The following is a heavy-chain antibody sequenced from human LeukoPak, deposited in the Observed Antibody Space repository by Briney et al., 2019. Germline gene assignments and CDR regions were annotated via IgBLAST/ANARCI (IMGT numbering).Heavy chain of an antibody. D-gene: IGHD3-10*01. J-gene: IGHJ3*02. V-gene: IGHV4-59*01. Sequence: SETLSLTCTISGGSISSYYWSWIRQPPGKGLEWIGYIYYSGSTNYNPSLKSRVTISVDTSKNQFSLKLSSVTAADTAVYYCAGSMVRGLAFDIWGQGTMVTVSS. CDR2: IYYSGST. CDR1: GGSISSYY. CDR3: AGSMVRGLAFDI.